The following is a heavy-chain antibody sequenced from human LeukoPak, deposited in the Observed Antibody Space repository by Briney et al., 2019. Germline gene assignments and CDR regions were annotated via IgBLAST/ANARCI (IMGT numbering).Heavy chain of an antibody. D-gene: IGHD1-26*01. J-gene: IGHJ1*01. V-gene: IGHV1-69*01. CDR2: IIPIFGTA. Sequence: SVEVSCKASGGTFSSYAISWVRQAPGQGLEWMGGIIPIFGTANYAQKFQGRVTITADESTSTAYMELSSLRSEDTAVYYCARDIVGASDYGSYFQHWGQGTLVTVSS. CDR1: GGTFSSYA. CDR3: ARDIVGASDYGSYFQH.